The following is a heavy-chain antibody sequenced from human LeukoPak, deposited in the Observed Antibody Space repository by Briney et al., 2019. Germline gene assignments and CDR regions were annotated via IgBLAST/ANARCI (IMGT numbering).Heavy chain of an antibody. V-gene: IGHV1-46*04. J-gene: IGHJ3*02. Sequence: GASVKVSCKASGYTFTLYHIHRVRQAPGHGLEWMGVINPSGGSKSYAQKLQGRVTMTRDTSTSTVYMELISLRSEDTAVYSCARGGQFDAFDIWGQGTMVTVSS. CDR3: ARGGQFDAFDI. D-gene: IGHD3-16*01. CDR2: INPSGGSK. CDR1: GYTFTLYH.